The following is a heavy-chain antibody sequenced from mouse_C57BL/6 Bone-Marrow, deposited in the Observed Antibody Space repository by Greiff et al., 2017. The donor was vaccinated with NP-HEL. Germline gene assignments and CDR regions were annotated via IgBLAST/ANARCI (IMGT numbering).Heavy chain of an antibody. V-gene: IGHV5-16*01. CDR1: GFTFSDYY. Sequence: EVKVEESEGGLVQPGSSMKLSCTASGFTFSDYYMAWVRQVPEKGLEWVANINYDGSSTYYLDSLKSRFIISRDNAKNILYLQMSSLKSEDTATYYCAREGNYHFYAMDYWGQGTSVTVSS. CDR3: AREGNYHFYAMDY. CDR2: INYDGSST. J-gene: IGHJ4*01. D-gene: IGHD2-1*01.